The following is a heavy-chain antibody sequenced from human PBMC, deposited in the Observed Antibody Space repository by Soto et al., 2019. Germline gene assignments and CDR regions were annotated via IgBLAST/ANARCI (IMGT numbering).Heavy chain of an antibody. CDR2: IYYSGNT. Sequence: PSETLSLTCGVSGGSIGGGGDFWGWIRQPPGKGLEWIGSIYYSGNTYYNPSLKSRVTVSVDTSKNQFSLKLSSVTAADTAVYYCARHNWNDPNSKKNWFDPWGQGTLVTVSS. J-gene: IGHJ5*02. V-gene: IGHV4-39*01. CDR3: ARHNWNDPNSKKNWFDP. CDR1: GGSIGGGGDF. D-gene: IGHD1-1*01.